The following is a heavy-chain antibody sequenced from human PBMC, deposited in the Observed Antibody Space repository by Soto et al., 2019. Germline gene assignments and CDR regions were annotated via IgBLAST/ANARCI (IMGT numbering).Heavy chain of an antibody. J-gene: IGHJ6*02. Sequence: ASVKVSCKASGGTFSSYAISWVRQAPGQGLEWMGGIIPIFGTANYAQKFQGRVTITADESTSTAYMELSSLRSEDTAVYYCARRRNCSGGSCYYYYGMDVWGQGTTVTVSS. D-gene: IGHD2-15*01. CDR3: ARRRNCSGGSCYYYYGMDV. CDR1: GGTFSSYA. V-gene: IGHV1-69*13. CDR2: IIPIFGTA.